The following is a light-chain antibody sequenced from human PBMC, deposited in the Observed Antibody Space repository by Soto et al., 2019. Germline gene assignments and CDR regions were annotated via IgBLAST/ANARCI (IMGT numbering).Light chain of an antibody. CDR2: WAS. J-gene: IGKJ1*01. V-gene: IGKV4-1*01. CDR1: QSVLSSSKNKDF. CDR3: QQYLSSPWT. Sequence: DIVMTQSPDSLSVSLGERATINCKSSQSVLSSSKNKDFLAWYQQKSGQPPKLLIYWASTRESGVPDRFSGSGSETDFPLTISALQAEDVAVYYCQQYLSSPWTFGQGTQVEI.